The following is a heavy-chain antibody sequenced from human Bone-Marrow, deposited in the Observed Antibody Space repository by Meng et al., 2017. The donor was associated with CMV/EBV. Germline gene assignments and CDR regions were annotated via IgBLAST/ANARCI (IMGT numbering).Heavy chain of an antibody. Sequence: GESLKISCAASGFTFSSYWMSWVRQAPGKGLEWVANIRQDGSEKYYVDSVKGRFTTSRDNAKNSLYLQMNSLSAEDTAVYYCARDQSFPVVVPTTIFYYDGMDVWGQGTTVTVSS. CDR1: GFTFSSYW. CDR3: ARDQSFPVVVPTTIFYYDGMDV. J-gene: IGHJ6*02. D-gene: IGHD2-2*01. CDR2: IRQDGSEK. V-gene: IGHV3-7*01.